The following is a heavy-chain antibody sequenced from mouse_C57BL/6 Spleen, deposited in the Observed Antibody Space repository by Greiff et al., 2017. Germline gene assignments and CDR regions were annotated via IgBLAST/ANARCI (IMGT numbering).Heavy chain of an antibody. Sequence: VQLQQSGAELVKSGASVKLSCTASGFNIKDYYMHWVKQRTEQGLEWIGRIDPEDGETKYAPKFQGKATITADTSSNTAYLQLSSLTSEDTAVYYCASPYYRNAMDYWGQGTSVTVSS. CDR1: GFNIKDYY. D-gene: IGHD2-10*01. CDR2: IDPEDGET. V-gene: IGHV14-2*01. J-gene: IGHJ4*01. CDR3: ASPYYRNAMDY.